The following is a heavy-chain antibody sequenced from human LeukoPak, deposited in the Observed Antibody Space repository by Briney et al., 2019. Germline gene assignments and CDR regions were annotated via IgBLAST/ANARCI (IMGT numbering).Heavy chain of an antibody. CDR3: ATGHCSDAPCYARNY. Sequence: GGSLRLSCAASGFTFSSYAMSWVRQAPGKGLEWVSTISGSGGSTYYADSVKGRFTISRDNSKNTLYLQVNSLRAEDTAVYYCATGHCSDAPCYARNYWGRGTLVTVSS. V-gene: IGHV3-23*01. CDR2: ISGSGGST. D-gene: IGHD2-15*01. CDR1: GFTFSSYA. J-gene: IGHJ4*02.